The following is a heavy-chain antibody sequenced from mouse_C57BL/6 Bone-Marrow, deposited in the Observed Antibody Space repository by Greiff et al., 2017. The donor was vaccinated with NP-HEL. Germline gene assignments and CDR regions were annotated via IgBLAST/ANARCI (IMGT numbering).Heavy chain of an antibody. CDR2: IDPSDSYT. D-gene: IGHD1-1*01. Sequence: QVQLQQPGAELVKPGASVKLSCKASGYTFTSYWMHWVKQRPGQGLEWIGEIDPSDSYTNYNQKFKGKSTLTVDKSSSTAYMQLSSLTSEDSAVYYCARSYYYGSSTMDYWGQGTSVTVSS. CDR1: GYTFTSYW. J-gene: IGHJ4*01. V-gene: IGHV1-69*01. CDR3: ARSYYYGSSTMDY.